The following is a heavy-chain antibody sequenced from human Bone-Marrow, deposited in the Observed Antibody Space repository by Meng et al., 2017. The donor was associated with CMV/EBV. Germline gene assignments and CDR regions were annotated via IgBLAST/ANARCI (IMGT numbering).Heavy chain of an antibody. CDR3: AREGGYCSSTSCYPSYYYYGMDV. CDR2: ISAYNGNT. CDR1: GYTFTSYG. V-gene: IGHV1-18*01. J-gene: IGHJ6*02. D-gene: IGHD2-2*03. Sequence: ASVKVSCKASGYTFTSYGISWVRQAPGQGLEWMGWISAYNGNTNYAQKLQGRVTMTTDTSTSTAYMELRSLRSDDTAVYYCAREGGYCSSTSCYPSYYYYGMDVRGQGTTVTVSS.